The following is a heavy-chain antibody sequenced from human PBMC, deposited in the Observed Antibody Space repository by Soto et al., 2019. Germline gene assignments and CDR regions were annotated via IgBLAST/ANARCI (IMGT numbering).Heavy chain of an antibody. CDR3: ARVYGDYLDY. D-gene: IGHD4-17*01. J-gene: IGHJ4*02. V-gene: IGHV4-59*08. Sequence: SETLSLTCTVSGASISGYHWSWIRQFPGKGLECLGYISYSGATNYNPSLKSRVTMSIDTSKNQFSLQLNSVTAADTAVYYCARVYGDYLDYWGQGTLVTVSS. CDR1: GASISGYH. CDR2: ISYSGAT.